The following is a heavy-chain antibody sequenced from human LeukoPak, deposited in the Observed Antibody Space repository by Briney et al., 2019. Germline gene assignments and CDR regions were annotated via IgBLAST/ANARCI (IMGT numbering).Heavy chain of an antibody. Sequence: SETLSLTCTVSGGSISSGSYYWSWIRQPAGKGLEWIGRVYTSGSTNYNASLKSRVSISVDTSKNQFSLKLTSVTAADTAVYFCARGFRGDNFDYWGQGTLVTVSS. J-gene: IGHJ4*02. CDR2: VYTSGST. V-gene: IGHV4-61*02. CDR3: ARGFRGDNFDY. D-gene: IGHD7-27*01. CDR1: GGSISSGSYY.